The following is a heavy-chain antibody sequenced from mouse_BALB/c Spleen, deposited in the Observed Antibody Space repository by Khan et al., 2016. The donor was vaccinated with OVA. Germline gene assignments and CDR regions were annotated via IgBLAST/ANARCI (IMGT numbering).Heavy chain of an antibody. J-gene: IGHJ3*01. CDR2: IDPFSGGT. D-gene: IGHD2-2*01. Sequence: VQLKESGPELMKPGTSVKISCKASGYSFTTYYIHWVMQSHETSLEWIGYIDPFSGGTNYNQKFKGKATLTVDKSSSTAYIHLSNLTSEDAAVYYCTRHGYVAWFTYWGQGTLVTVSA. V-gene: IGHV1S135*01. CDR3: TRHGYVAWFTY. CDR1: GYSFTTYY.